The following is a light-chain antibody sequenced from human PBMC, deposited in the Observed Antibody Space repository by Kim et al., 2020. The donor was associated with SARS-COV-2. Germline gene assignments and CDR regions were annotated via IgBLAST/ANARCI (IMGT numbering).Light chain of an antibody. CDR1: SSDIGNYDF. CDR2: GVT. J-gene: IGLJ1*01. Sequence: QSVLTQPPSASGSPGQSVTISCTGSSSDIGNYDFVSWFQQHPGRAPKLIIYGVTKRPSGVPDRFSGSKSANTASLTVSGLQADDEADYYCCSYAGSHTYVFGTGTKVTVL. V-gene: IGLV2-8*01. CDR3: CSYAGSHTYV.